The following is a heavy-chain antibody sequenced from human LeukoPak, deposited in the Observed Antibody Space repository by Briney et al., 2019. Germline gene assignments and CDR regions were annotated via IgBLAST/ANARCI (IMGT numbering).Heavy chain of an antibody. CDR1: GFIFSDYY. D-gene: IGHD3-10*01. J-gene: IGHJ5*02. CDR2: ISSSGSTI. Sequence: KSGGSLRLSCAASGFIFSDYYMSWIRQAPGKGLEWVSYISSSGSTIYYADSVKGRFTISRDNAKNSLYLQMNSLRVDDTAVYYCARDRIPREVVRGVNGAAWGQGTLVTVSS. V-gene: IGHV3-11*01. CDR3: ARDRIPREVVRGVNGAA.